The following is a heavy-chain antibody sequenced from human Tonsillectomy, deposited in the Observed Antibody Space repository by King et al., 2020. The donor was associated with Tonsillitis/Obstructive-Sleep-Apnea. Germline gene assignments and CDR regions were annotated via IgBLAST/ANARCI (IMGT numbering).Heavy chain of an antibody. CDR3: ARVMQQQPGNNWFDP. CDR1: GGSISSSNW. D-gene: IGHD6-13*01. CDR2: IYHSGST. J-gene: IGHJ5*02. V-gene: IGHV4-4*02. Sequence: QLQESGPGLVKPSGTLSLTCAVSGGSISSSNWGSWVRQPPGKGLEWIGEIYHSGSTNYNPSLKSRVTLSVDKSKNQFSLKLSSVTAADTTLYYCARVMQQQPGNNWFDPWGQGTLVTVSS.